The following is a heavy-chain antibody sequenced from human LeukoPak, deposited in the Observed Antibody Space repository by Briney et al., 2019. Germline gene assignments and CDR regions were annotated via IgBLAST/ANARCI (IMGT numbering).Heavy chain of an antibody. J-gene: IGHJ6*02. Sequence: ASVKVSCKASGYTFTSYGISWVRQAPGQGLEWMGCISAYNGNTNYAQKLQGRVTMTTDTSTSTAYMELRSLRSDDTAVYYCARVFGYSYGSYYYGMDVWGQGTTVTVSS. CDR2: ISAYNGNT. CDR1: GYTFTSYG. CDR3: ARVFGYSYGSYYYGMDV. D-gene: IGHD5-18*01. V-gene: IGHV1-18*01.